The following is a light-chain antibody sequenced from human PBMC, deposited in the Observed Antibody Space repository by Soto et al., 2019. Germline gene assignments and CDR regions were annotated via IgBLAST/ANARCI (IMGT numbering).Light chain of an antibody. J-gene: IGKJ4*01. CDR1: QSVSSN. V-gene: IGKV3-15*01. CDR3: QKYNNWPLT. Sequence: EIVMTQSPATLSVSPGERATLSCRASQSVSSNLAWYQQKPGQAPRLLIYGASTRATGIPARFSGSGSGTEFTLTISRLQSEDFAVYYCQKYNNWPLTFGGGTKVEIK. CDR2: GAS.